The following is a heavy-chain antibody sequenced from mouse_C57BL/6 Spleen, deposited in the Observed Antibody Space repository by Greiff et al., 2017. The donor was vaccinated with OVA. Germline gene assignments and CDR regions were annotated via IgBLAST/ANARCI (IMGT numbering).Heavy chain of an antibody. J-gene: IGHJ4*01. CDR2: FTMYSDAT. Sequence: LVESGAELVRPGSSVKLSCKASYFAFMASAMHWVKQRPGHGLEWIGSFTMYSDATEYSENFKGKATLTANTSSSTAYMELSSLPSEDSTVYYCARGDYDYDNYARDYWGQGTSVTVSS. V-gene: IGHV1-49*01. D-gene: IGHD2-4*01. CDR1: YFAFMASA. CDR3: ARGDYDYDNYARDY.